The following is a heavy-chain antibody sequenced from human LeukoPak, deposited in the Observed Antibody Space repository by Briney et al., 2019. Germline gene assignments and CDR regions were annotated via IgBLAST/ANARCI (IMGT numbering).Heavy chain of an antibody. Sequence: PSETLSLTCTVSGGSISRSSYYWGWIRQPPGKGLEWIGSIYYSGSTYYNPSLKSRVTISVDTSKNQFSLKLSSVTAADTAVYYCARRRSVATDYWGQGTLVTVSS. CDR3: ARRRSVATDY. D-gene: IGHD6-19*01. V-gene: IGHV4-39*01. CDR2: IYYSGST. CDR1: GGSISRSSYY. J-gene: IGHJ4*02.